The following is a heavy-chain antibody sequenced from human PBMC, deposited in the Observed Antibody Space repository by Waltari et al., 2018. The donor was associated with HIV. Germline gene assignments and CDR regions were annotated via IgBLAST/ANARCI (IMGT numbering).Heavy chain of an antibody. Sequence: QVQLVQSGAEVKKPGASVKVSCKVSGYTLTELSMHWVRQAPGKGFEWMGGFDPEDGETIYAQKFQGRVTMTEDTSTDTAYMELSSLRSEDTAVYYCATGPYESYPTGTTHPGLDYWGQGTLVTVSS. CDR3: ATGPYESYPTGTTHPGLDY. CDR2: FDPEDGET. CDR1: GYTLTELS. V-gene: IGHV1-24*01. D-gene: IGHD1-1*01. J-gene: IGHJ4*02.